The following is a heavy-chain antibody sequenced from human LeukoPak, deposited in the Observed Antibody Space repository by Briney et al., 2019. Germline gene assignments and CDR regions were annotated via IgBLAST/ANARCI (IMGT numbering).Heavy chain of an antibody. V-gene: IGHV1-18*01. Sequence: VASVKVSCKASGYSLLNYGIGWVRQAPGQGLEWLGWISAYNRKTNYAQKVQGRVTMTIETSTSKAYMELRGLNSDDTAVYYCTSPRSGTYEFDYWGQGTQVTVSS. CDR2: ISAYNRKT. CDR1: GYSLLNYG. J-gene: IGHJ4*02. CDR3: TSPRSGTYEFDY. D-gene: IGHD1-26*01.